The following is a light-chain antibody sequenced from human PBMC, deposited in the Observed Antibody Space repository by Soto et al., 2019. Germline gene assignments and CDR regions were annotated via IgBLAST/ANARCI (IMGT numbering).Light chain of an antibody. CDR2: DAF. Sequence: THSVAALSFPTGERATLSCRASETIRNLLAWYQQRPGQAPRLLIYDAFSRAPGIPARFSGGGSGTDFTLTICSLEPEDFVLYCCPHSAFLLNRFCDGTKVDI. J-gene: IGKJ1*01. CDR3: PHSAFLLNR. CDR1: ETIRNL. V-gene: IGKV3-11*01.